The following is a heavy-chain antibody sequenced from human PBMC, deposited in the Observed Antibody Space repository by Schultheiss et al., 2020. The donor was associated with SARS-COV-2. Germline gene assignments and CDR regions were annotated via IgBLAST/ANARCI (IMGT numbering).Heavy chain of an antibody. CDR3: ARHLAAGSYHFAQ. Sequence: GGSLRLSCKGSGYSFTSYWIGWVRQMPGKGLEWMGIIYPGDSDTRYSPSFQGQVTISADKSISTAYLQWSSLKASDTAIYYCARHLAAGSYHFAQWGQGTLVTVSS. D-gene: IGHD3-16*02. CDR1: GYSFTSYW. V-gene: IGHV5-51*01. CDR2: IYPGDSDT. J-gene: IGHJ4*02.